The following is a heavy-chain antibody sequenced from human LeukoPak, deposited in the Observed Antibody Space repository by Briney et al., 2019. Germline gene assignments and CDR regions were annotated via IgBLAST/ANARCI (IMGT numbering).Heavy chain of an antibody. CDR3: ARGFTDCSHGVCYSGDYYYFMDV. V-gene: IGHV1-2*06. Sequence: RASVKVSCKASGYTFTDYYMHWVRQAPGQGLEWMGRINPNNGVTNYPQKFQGRVTMTRDTSISTAYMELSSLRSDDTAIYYCARGFTDCSHGVCYSGDYYYFMDVWGTGTTVTVSS. D-gene: IGHD2-8*01. J-gene: IGHJ6*03. CDR1: GYTFTDYY. CDR2: INPNNGVT.